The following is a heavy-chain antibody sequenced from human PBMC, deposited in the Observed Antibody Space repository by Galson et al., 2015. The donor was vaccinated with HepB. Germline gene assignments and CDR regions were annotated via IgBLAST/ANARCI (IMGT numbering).Heavy chain of an antibody. V-gene: IGHV3-21*01. Sequence: SLRLSCAASGFTFSSYSMNWVRQAPGKGLEWVSSISSSSSYIYYADSVKGRFTISRDNAKNSLYLQMNSLRAEDTAVYYCARTAMVIWDQLFYYYYGMDVWGQGTTVTVSS. D-gene: IGHD2-2*01. CDR1: GFTFSSYS. CDR2: ISSSSSYI. J-gene: IGHJ6*02. CDR3: ARTAMVIWDQLFYYYYGMDV.